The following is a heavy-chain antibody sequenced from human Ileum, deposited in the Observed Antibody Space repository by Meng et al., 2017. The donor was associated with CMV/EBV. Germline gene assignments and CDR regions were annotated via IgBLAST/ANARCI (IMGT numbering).Heavy chain of an antibody. V-gene: IGHV6-1*01. CDR1: VDSVSSTTVT. Sequence: LHQSRHVLCKTPHTLLLTCAISVDSVSSTTVTWNWISQSPSRGLEWLGRTYYRSKWFNDYALSVRGRITINPDISKNQLSLQLNSVTPEDTAVYYCVRLTGNSWLDYWGRGTLVTVSS. CDR2: TYYRSKWFN. D-gene: IGHD6-13*01. J-gene: IGHJ4*02. CDR3: VRLTGNSWLDY.